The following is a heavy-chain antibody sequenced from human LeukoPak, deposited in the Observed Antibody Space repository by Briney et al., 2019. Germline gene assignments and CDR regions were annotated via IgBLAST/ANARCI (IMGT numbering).Heavy chain of an antibody. D-gene: IGHD3-3*01. CDR2: ISSSSNVI. CDR1: GFTFNSYA. CDR3: ARGDPIYDFWSGGDY. Sequence: GESLRLSCAASGFTFNSYAFNWVRQAPGKGLEWVSYISSSSNVIYYTDSVKGRFTISRDNARNLLSLQMNSLRAEDTAVYYCARGDPIYDFWSGGDYWGQGTLVTVSS. J-gene: IGHJ4*02. V-gene: IGHV3-48*01.